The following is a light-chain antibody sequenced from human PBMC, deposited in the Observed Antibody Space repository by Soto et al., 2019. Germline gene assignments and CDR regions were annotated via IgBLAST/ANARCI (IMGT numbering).Light chain of an antibody. CDR3: CSYAGSRNYV. V-gene: IGLV2-23*01. CDR1: SSDVGSYNL. Sequence: QSALTQPASVSGSPGQSITISCTGTSSDVGSYNLVSWYQQHPGKAPKLMIYEGSKRPSGVSHRFSGSKSGNTASLTISGLQAEDEADYYCCSYAGSRNYVFGTGTKLTVL. CDR2: EGS. J-gene: IGLJ1*01.